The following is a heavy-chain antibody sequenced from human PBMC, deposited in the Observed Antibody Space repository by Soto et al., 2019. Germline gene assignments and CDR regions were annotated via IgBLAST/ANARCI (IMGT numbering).Heavy chain of an antibody. D-gene: IGHD3-22*01. CDR1: GFTFSSYG. V-gene: IGHV3-30*18. CDR2: ISYDGSNK. Sequence: PGGFLRLSCAASGFTFSSYGMHWVRQAPGKGLEWVAVISYDGSNKYCADSVKGRFTISRDNSKNTLYLQMNSLRADDTAVYYWAKVLFPYYYDIRGSPTWSDPWGQGTLVPVSS. CDR3: AKVLFPYYYDIRGSPTWSDP. J-gene: IGHJ5*02.